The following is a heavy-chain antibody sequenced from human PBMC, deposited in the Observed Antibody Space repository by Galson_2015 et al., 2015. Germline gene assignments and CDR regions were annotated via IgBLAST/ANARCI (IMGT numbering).Heavy chain of an antibody. CDR3: ARERYSSTLRYGMDV. CDR2: IYSGGST. CDR1: GFTVSSNY. J-gene: IGHJ6*02. V-gene: IGHV3-53*01. D-gene: IGHD6-19*01. Sequence: SLRLSCAASGFTVSSNYMSWVRQAPRKGLEWVSVIYSGGSTYYADSVKGRFTISRDNSKNTLYLQMNSLRAEDSAVYYCARERYSSTLRYGMDVWGQGTTVTVSS.